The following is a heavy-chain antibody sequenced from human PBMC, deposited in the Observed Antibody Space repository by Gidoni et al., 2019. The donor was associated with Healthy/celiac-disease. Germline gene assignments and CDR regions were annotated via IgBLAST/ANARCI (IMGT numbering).Heavy chain of an antibody. CDR1: GGSFSGYY. V-gene: IGHV4-34*01. CDR2: INHSGST. D-gene: IGHD3-3*01. Sequence: QVQLQQWGAGLLKPSETLSLTCAVYGGSFSGYYWNCIRQPPGKGLEWIGEINHSGSTNYNPSLKSRVTISVDTSRNQFSLKLSSVTAADTAVYYCARGGVVLRFLEWLTHGWFDPWGQGTLVTVSS. J-gene: IGHJ5*02. CDR3: ARGGVVLRFLEWLTHGWFDP.